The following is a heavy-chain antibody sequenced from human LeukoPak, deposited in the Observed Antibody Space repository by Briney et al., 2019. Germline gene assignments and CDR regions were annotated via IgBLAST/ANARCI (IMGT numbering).Heavy chain of an antibody. CDR3: ARDHPGGAYYPGDFDY. D-gene: IGHD2-21*01. CDR2: ISSSTSYI. J-gene: IGHJ4*02. Sequence: GGSLRLSCAASGFTFSSNSMNWVRHAPGKGLDWVSFISSSTSYIFYADSVKGRFTISRDNAKNSLYLQMNSLRAEDTAVYYCARDHPGGAYYPGDFDYWGQGTLVTVSS. V-gene: IGHV3-21*04. CDR1: GFTFSSNS.